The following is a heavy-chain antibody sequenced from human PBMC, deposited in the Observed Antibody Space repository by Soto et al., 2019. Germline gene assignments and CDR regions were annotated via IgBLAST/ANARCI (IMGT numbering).Heavy chain of an antibody. CDR2: INSDGSSI. CDR3: ARETGYSSGWRQDY. D-gene: IGHD6-19*01. V-gene: IGHV3-74*01. J-gene: IGHJ4*02. CDR1: GVPFSSYW. Sequence: PGGSLRLSCAASGVPFSSYWMHWVRQAPGKGLVWVSRINSDGSSISYADSVKGRFTISRDNAKNTLYLQMNSLRVEDTAVYYCARETGYSSGWRQDYWGQGTLVTVSS.